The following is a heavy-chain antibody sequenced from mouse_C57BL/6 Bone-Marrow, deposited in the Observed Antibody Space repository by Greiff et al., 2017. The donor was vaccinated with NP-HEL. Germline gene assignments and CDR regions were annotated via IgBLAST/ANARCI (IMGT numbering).Heavy chain of an antibody. D-gene: IGHD1-1*01. J-gene: IGHJ2*01. CDR2: IYPGDGDT. V-gene: IGHV1-80*01. CDR3: ARVYYGSSYDY. Sequence: QVQLQQSGAELVKPGASVKISCKASGYAFSSYWMNWVKQRPGKGLEWIGQIYPGDGDTNYNGKFKGKATLTADKSSSTAYMQLSSLTSEDSAVYFCARVYYGSSYDYWGKGTTLTVSS. CDR1: GYAFSSYW.